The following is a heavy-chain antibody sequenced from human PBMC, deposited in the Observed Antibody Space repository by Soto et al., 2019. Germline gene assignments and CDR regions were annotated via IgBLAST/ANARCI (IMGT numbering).Heavy chain of an antibody. J-gene: IGHJ4*02. CDR2: ISSGGDSP. CDR1: GFTFSSYE. CDR3: ARVYSSTPTCHVQAFDS. Sequence: EVQLVESGGGLAQPGGSLRLSCAASGFTFSSYEMNWVRQAPGKTLEWISYISSGGDSPHYADSVKGRFTISRDNAKNSLCLQMNSLRVEDTAVYYCARVYSSTPTCHVQAFDSWGQGTLVTVSS. V-gene: IGHV3-48*03. D-gene: IGHD2-2*01.